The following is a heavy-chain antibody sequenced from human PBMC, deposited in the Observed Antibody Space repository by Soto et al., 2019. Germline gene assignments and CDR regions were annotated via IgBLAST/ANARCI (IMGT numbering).Heavy chain of an antibody. Sequence: QVQLVESGGGLVKPGGSLRLSCAASGFAFSDYYMSWIRQAPGKGLEWVSYISTSSSYTNYADSVEGRFTISRDNAKNSLYLQMHSLRPDDTAVYYCARGHYEMGVWGQGTTVTVSS. CDR2: ISTSSSYT. CDR3: ARGHYEMGV. J-gene: IGHJ6*02. CDR1: GFAFSDYY. V-gene: IGHV3-11*05.